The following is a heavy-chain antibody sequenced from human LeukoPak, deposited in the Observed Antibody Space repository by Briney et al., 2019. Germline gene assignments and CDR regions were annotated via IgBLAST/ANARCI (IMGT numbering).Heavy chain of an antibody. Sequence: KPSETLSLTCTVSGGSISSYYWSWIRQPPGKGLEWIGYISYSGSTNYNPSLKGRVTISLDTSKHQFSLKLSSVTAADTAVYYCARRVGGYGYFDYWGQGTLVTVSS. CDR1: GGSISSYY. J-gene: IGHJ4*02. D-gene: IGHD3-22*01. CDR2: ISYSGST. CDR3: ARRVGGYGYFDY. V-gene: IGHV4-59*01.